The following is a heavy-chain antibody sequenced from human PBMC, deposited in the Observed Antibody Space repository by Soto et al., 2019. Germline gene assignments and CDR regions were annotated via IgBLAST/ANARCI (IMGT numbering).Heavy chain of an antibody. Sequence: PGGSLRLSCAASGFSFSISPMHWVRQAPGKGPEWVALISYDGTNKFYADSVKGRFTISRDNPKSTLYLQVDSLRPEDAAVYYCARDPKTSGGQHWAFNYFDSWGQGTLVTVSS. CDR1: GFSFSISP. CDR3: ARDPKTSGGQHWAFNYFDS. D-gene: IGHD7-27*01. V-gene: IGHV3-30-3*01. J-gene: IGHJ4*02. CDR2: ISYDGTNK.